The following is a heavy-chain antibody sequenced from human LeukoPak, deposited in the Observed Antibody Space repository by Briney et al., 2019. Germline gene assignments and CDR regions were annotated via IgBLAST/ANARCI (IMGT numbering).Heavy chain of an antibody. D-gene: IGHD3-22*01. Sequence: PSETLSLTCTVSGGSISSYYWSWIRQPPGKGLEWIGYIYYSGSTNYNPSLKSRVTISVDTSKNQFSLKLSSVTAADTAVYYCARSHTYYYDSSGYYPNNYYMDVWGKGTTVTISS. CDR3: ARSHTYYYDSSGYYPNNYYMDV. CDR1: GGSISSYY. CDR2: IYYSGST. J-gene: IGHJ6*03. V-gene: IGHV4-59*01.